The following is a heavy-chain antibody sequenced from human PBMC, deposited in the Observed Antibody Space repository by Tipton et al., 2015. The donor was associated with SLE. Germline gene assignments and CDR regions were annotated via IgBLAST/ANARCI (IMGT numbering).Heavy chain of an antibody. CDR3: ARSPGSFGVAIDY. V-gene: IGHV4-61*09. CDR1: GGSISSGSYY. D-gene: IGHD3-3*01. J-gene: IGHJ4*02. CDR2: IYTSGST. Sequence: TLSLTCTVSGGSISSGSYYWSWIRQPAGKGLEWIGYIYTSGSTNYNPSLKSRVTMSVDTSKNQFSLKLSSVTAADTAVYYCARSPGSFGVAIDYWGQGTLVTVSS.